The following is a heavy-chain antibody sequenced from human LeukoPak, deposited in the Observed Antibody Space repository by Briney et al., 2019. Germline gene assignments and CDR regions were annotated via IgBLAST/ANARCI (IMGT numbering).Heavy chain of an antibody. D-gene: IGHD3-3*01. CDR2: IIPIFGTA. CDR1: GGTFSSYA. CDR3: ARGETYYDFWCGYWYYFDY. J-gene: IGHJ4*02. Sequence: SVKVSCKASGGTFSSYAISWVRQAPGQGLEWMGGIIPIFGTANYAQKFQGRVTITTDESTSTAYMELSSLRSEDTAVYYCARGETYYDFWCGYWYYFDYWGQGTLVTVSS. V-gene: IGHV1-69*05.